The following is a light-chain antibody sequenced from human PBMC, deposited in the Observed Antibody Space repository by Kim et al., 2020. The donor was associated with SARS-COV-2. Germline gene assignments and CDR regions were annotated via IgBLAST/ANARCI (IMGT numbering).Light chain of an antibody. CDR1: SGSIASNY. J-gene: IGLJ3*02. V-gene: IGLV6-57*01. CDR2: EDN. CDR3: QSYDSSNHWV. Sequence: KTVTISCNLSSGSIASNYVQWYQQRPGSSPTTVIYEDNQRPSGVPDRCSGSIDSASNSASLTISGLKTEDEADYYCQSYDSSNHWVFGGGTQLTVL.